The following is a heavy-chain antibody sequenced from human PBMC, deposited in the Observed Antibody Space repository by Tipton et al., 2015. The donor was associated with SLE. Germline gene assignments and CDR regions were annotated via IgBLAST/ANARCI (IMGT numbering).Heavy chain of an antibody. D-gene: IGHD6-13*01. CDR1: GTSITSSY. J-gene: IGHJ6*02. Sequence: TLSLTCTVSGTSITSSYWSWIRQPPGKGLEYIGYIYYTGATNYNPSLKSRVTISVDTSKNQFSLKLSSVTAADTAVYYCARGVLSSSWTLDGMDVWGQGTTVTVSS. CDR3: ARGVLSSSWTLDGMDV. CDR2: IYYTGAT. V-gene: IGHV4-59*01.